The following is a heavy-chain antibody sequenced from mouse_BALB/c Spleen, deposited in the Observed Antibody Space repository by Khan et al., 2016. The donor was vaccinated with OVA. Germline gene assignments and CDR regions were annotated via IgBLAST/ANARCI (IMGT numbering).Heavy chain of an antibody. CDR1: GFSLTGYG. V-gene: IGHV2-6-7*01. Sequence: QVQLQQSGPGLVAPSQSLSITCTVSGFSLTGYGVNRVRQPPGKGLEWLGMIWGDGSTDYNSALKSRLSISKDNSKSQVFLKMNSLQTDDTARYYCARERRLGGFAYWGQGTLVTVSA. CDR2: IWGDGST. J-gene: IGHJ3*01. CDR3: ARERRLGGFAY. D-gene: IGHD3-3*01.